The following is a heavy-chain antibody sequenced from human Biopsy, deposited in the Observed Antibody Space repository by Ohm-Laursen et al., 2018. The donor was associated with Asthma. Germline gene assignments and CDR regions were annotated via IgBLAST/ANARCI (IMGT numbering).Heavy chain of an antibody. D-gene: IGHD6-19*01. V-gene: IGHV1-69*01. CDR2: IMTVFGTT. CDR1: GGTFSNFA. CDR3: ARCQVGYSSGWSLLLKKIYYSGMDV. J-gene: IGHJ6*02. Sequence: SSVTVSCKAPGGTFSNFAIGWVRQAPGQGLEWLGGIMTVFGTTNYAQKFQGRVTITADESTSTAYMEVTSRRSEDTAIYYCARCQVGYSSGWSLLLKKIYYSGMDVGGQGTAVTVSS.